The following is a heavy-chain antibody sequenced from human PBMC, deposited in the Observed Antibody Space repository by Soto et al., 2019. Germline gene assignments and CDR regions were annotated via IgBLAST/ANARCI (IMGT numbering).Heavy chain of an antibody. Sequence: QVQLVQSGAEVKKPGSSVKVSCKASGGTSSSYAMNWVRQAPGQGLEWMGGIIPMFGTADYAQKFQARVTITADESTSTAYMELSSLRSEDTAVYYCARPVLMDTGVRYYYGMDVWGQGTTVTVSS. J-gene: IGHJ6*02. V-gene: IGHV1-69*01. CDR3: ARPVLMDTGVRYYYGMDV. CDR1: GGTSSSYA. D-gene: IGHD5-18*01. CDR2: IIPMFGTA.